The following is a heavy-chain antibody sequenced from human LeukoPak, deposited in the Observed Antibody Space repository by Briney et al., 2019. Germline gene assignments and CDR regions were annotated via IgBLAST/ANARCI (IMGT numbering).Heavy chain of an antibody. D-gene: IGHD2-2*01. V-gene: IGHV3-23*01. CDR1: GFIFRNYA. J-gene: IGHJ4*02. CDR2: ITGSGDTT. Sequence: PGASLRLSCAASGFIFRNYAMSWVRQAPGKGLEWVSAITGSGDTTYYADSVKGRFTISRDNSKNTLHLQMNSLRAEDTAVYYCARGGGYAYQLPFDYWGQGTLVTVSS. CDR3: ARGGGYAYQLPFDY.